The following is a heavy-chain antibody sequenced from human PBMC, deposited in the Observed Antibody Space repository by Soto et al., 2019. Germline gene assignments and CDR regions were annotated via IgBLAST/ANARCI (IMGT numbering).Heavy chain of an antibody. CDR3: AKARHYVSVTYSDSYLDY. Sequence: EVQLLESGGGLVQPGGSLRLSCGGSGFTFNSYAMTWVRQAPGKGLERVSAISGSGGTTYYANSVKGRCTISRDQSKDTLYLQTNSLRAEDTAIYSCAKARHYVSVTYSDSYLDYWGQGTLGTVSS. D-gene: IGHD3-10*01. CDR1: GFTFNSYA. CDR2: ISGSGGTT. V-gene: IGHV3-23*01. J-gene: IGHJ4*02.